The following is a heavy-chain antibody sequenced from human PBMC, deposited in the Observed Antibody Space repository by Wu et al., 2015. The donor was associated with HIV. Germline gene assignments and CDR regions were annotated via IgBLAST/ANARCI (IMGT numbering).Heavy chain of an antibody. CDR3: ARDFCSSTSCLWAGGAFDI. J-gene: IGHJ3*02. CDR2: ISAYNGNT. CDR1: GYTFTSYG. V-gene: IGHV1-18*01. Sequence: QVQLVQSGAEVKKPGASVKVSCKASGYTFTSYGISWVRQAPGQGLEWMGWISAYNGNTNYAQKLQGRVTMTTDTSTSTAYMELRSLRSDDTAVYYCARDFCSSTSCLWAGGAFDIWGQGTMVTVSS. D-gene: IGHD2-2*01.